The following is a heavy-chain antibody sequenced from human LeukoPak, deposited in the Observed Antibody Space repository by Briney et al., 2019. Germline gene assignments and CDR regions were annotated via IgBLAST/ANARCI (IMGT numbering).Heavy chain of an antibody. CDR2: IIPIFGTA. CDR3: ARDSNIVVVPAAIDYYYYGMDV. Sequence: VASVKVSCKASGGTFSSYAISWVRQAPGQGLEWMGGIIPIFGTANYAQKFQGRVTITAVESTSTAYMELSSLRSEDTAVYYCARDSNIVVVPAAIDYYYYGMDVWGQGTTVTVSS. CDR1: GGTFSSYA. V-gene: IGHV1-69*01. D-gene: IGHD2-2*01. J-gene: IGHJ6*02.